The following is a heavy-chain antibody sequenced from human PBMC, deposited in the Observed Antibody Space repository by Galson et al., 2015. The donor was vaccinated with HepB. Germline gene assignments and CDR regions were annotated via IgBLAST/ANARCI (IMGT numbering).Heavy chain of an antibody. J-gene: IGHJ6*02. V-gene: IGHV4-39*01. CDR3: VRALGGSYFYGMDV. CDR1: GASISISTFY. CDR2: VHSSGVT. Sequence: ETLSLTCSVSGASISISTFYWVWICQTPVKGLEWIGNVHSSGVTYYNPSLNNRVTVSGDTAKNQFSLRVRSVTAADTAVYYCVRALGGSYFYGMDVWGQGTTVIVSS.